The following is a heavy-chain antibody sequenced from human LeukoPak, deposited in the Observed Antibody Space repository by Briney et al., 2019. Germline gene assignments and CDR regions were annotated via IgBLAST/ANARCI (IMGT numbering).Heavy chain of an antibody. V-gene: IGHV1-2*02. J-gene: IGHJ4*02. CDR2: IHPNSGGT. D-gene: IGHD6-13*01. CDR1: GYTFTGYY. Sequence: GASVKVSCKASGYTFTGYYMHWVRQAPGQGLEWMGWIHPNSGGTNYAQTFQGGVTLTRDTSISTAYMELSRLRSDDTAVYYCARIQPRIAAAFDYWGQGTLVTVSS. CDR3: ARIQPRIAAAFDY.